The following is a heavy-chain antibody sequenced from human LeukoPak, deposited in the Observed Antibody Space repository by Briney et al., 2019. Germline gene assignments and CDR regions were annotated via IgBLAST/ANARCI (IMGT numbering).Heavy chain of an antibody. Sequence: PSETLSLTCAVYGGSFSGYYWSWIRQPPGKGLEWIGEINHSGSTNYNPSLKSRVTISVDTSKNQFSLKLSSVTAADTAVYYCARRGDSYGLFDYWGQGTLVTVSS. J-gene: IGHJ4*02. CDR3: ARRGDSYGLFDY. D-gene: IGHD5-18*01. CDR1: GGSFSGYY. V-gene: IGHV4-34*01. CDR2: INHSGST.